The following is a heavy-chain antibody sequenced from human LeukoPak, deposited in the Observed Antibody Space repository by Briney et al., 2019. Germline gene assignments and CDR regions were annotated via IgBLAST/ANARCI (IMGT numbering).Heavy chain of an antibody. J-gene: IGHJ6*03. D-gene: IGHD6-19*01. Sequence: ASVKVSCKASGYTFTGYYMHWVRQAPGQGLEWMGWINPNSGGTNYAQKFQGRVTMTRDTSISTAYMELSRLRSDDTAVYYCARDRVAVAGSYMDVWGKWTTVTVSS. CDR1: GYTFTGYY. CDR2: INPNSGGT. V-gene: IGHV1-2*02. CDR3: ARDRVAVAGSYMDV.